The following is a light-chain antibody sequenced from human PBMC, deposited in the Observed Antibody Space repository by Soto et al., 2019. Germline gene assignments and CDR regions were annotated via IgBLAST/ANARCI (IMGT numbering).Light chain of an antibody. J-gene: IGKJ4*01. CDR1: QSVLYSSNNKNY. Sequence: DIVMTQSPASLAVSLGERATINCKSSQSVLYSSNNKNYLAWYQQKPGQPPKLLIYWASTRESGVPDRFSGSGSGADFSLTISSLQAEDVEFYYCQQYYSTPLTFGGGTKVEIK. CDR2: WAS. V-gene: IGKV4-1*01. CDR3: QQYYSTPLT.